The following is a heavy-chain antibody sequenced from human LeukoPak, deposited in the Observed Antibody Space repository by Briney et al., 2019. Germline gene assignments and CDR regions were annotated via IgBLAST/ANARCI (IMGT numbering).Heavy chain of an antibody. D-gene: IGHD2-21*01. Sequence: PGGSLRLSCIASGFSFSDYAMHWVRQTPGKGLHWVAVISHDGESKYVADSVKGRFTISRDDAENSVYLQMNSLRVDDTAVYYCARDGIGASGDYYWYFDLWGRGTLLTVSS. CDR1: GFSFSDYA. CDR2: ISHDGESK. V-gene: IGHV3-30*04. CDR3: ARDGIGASGDYYWYFDL. J-gene: IGHJ2*01.